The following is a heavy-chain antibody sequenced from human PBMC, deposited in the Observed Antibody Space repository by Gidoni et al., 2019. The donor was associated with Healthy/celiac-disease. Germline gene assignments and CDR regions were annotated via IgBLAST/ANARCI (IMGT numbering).Heavy chain of an antibody. CDR3: ARDYYDSSGYPYNWFDP. CDR2: IYYSGST. J-gene: IGHJ5*02. CDR1: GGSISSSY. D-gene: IGHD3-22*01. Sequence: QVQLQESDPGLVKPSATLSLTCTVSGGSISSSYWSWIRQPPGKGLEWIGYIYYSGSTNYNPSLKSRVTISVDTSKNQFSLKLSSVTAADTAVYYCARDYYDSSGYPYNWFDPWGQGTLVTVSS. V-gene: IGHV4-59*01.